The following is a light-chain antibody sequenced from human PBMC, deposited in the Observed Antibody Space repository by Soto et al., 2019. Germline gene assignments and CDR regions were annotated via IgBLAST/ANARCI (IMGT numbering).Light chain of an antibody. J-gene: IGLJ1*01. CDR3: CSYAGSYTVDV. V-gene: IGLV2-11*01. CDR1: SSDVGAYIY. Sequence: QSALTQPASVSGSPGQSITISCGGTSSDVGAYIYVSWYQQYPGKAPKLLIYDVTKRPSEVPDRFSGSKSGNTASLTISGLQAEDEADYYCCSYAGSYTVDVFGSGTKVTVL. CDR2: DVT.